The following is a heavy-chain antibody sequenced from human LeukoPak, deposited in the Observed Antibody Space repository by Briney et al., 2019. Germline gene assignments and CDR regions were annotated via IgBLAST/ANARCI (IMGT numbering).Heavy chain of an antibody. V-gene: IGHV1-69*13. Sequence: SVKVSCKASGYTFTVYYIYWVRLAPRQGLEWMGGIIPIFGTANYAQKFQGRVTITADESTSTAYMELSSLRSEDTAVYYCARDYITMVRGVNNWFDPWGQGTLVTVSS. CDR3: ARDYITMVRGVNNWFDP. CDR1: GYTFTVYY. CDR2: IIPIFGTA. J-gene: IGHJ5*02. D-gene: IGHD3-10*01.